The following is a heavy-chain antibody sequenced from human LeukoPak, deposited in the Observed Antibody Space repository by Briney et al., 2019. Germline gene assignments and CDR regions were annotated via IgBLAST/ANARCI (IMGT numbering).Heavy chain of an antibody. CDR2: INHSGST. CDR1: GGSFSGYY. Sequence: PSETLSLTCAVYGGSFSGYYWSWIRQPPGKGLEWIGEINHSGSTNYNPSLKSRVTISVDTSKNQFSLKLSSVTAADTAVYCCARGDYYGSGTNWFDPWGQGTLVTVSS. V-gene: IGHV4-34*01. CDR3: ARGDYYGSGTNWFDP. J-gene: IGHJ5*02. D-gene: IGHD3-10*01.